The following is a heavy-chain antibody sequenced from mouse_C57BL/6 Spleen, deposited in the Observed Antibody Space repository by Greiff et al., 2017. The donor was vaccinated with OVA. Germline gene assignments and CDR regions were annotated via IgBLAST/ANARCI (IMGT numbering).Heavy chain of an antibody. CDR2: ISSGSSTI. D-gene: IGHD2-5*01. J-gene: IGHJ4*01. Sequence: EVKLMESGGGLVKPGGSLKLSCAASGFTFSDYGMHWVRQAPEKGLEWVAYISSGSSTIYYADTVKGRFTISRDNAKNTLFLQMTSLRSEDTAMYCCARDYSNYGYYAMDYWGQGTSVTVSS. CDR3: ARDYSNYGYYAMDY. CDR1: GFTFSDYG. V-gene: IGHV5-17*01.